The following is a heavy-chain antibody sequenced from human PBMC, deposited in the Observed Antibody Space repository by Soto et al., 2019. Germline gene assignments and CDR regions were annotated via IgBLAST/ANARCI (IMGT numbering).Heavy chain of an antibody. CDR3: ARDFWSGYTGYYYGIDV. CDR1: GGTFSSYA. D-gene: IGHD3-3*01. V-gene: IGHV1-69*06. CDR2: IIPIFGTA. Sequence: SVKVSCKASGGTFSSYAISWVRQAPGQGLEWMGGIIPIFGTANYAQKFQGRVTITADKSTSTAYMELSSLRSEDTAVYYCARDFWSGYTGYYYGIDVWGQGPTVTVSS. J-gene: IGHJ6*02.